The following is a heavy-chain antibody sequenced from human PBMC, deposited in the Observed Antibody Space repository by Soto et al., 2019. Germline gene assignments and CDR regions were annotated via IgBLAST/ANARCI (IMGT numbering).Heavy chain of an antibody. CDR2: ISAYNGNT. Sequence: ASVKVSCKASGYTFTSYGISWVRQAPGQGLEWMGWISAYNGNTNYAQKLQGRVTMTTDTSTSTAYMELRSLRSDDTAVYYCARDQSWSSSHYYYYYGMDVWGQGTTVT. CDR3: ARDQSWSSSHYYYYYGMDV. J-gene: IGHJ6*02. D-gene: IGHD6-13*01. CDR1: GYTFTSYG. V-gene: IGHV1-18*01.